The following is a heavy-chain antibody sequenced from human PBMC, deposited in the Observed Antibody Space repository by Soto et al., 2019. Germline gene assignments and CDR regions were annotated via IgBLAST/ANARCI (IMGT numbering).Heavy chain of an antibody. D-gene: IGHD2-2*01. Sequence: PSETLSLTCTVSGGSVSSDSYYWSWIRQPPGKGLEWIGYIYYSGSTNYNPSLKSRVSISLDTSKNQFSLKLSSVTAADTAVYFCARVRDNLVAATYLDYWGQGTLVTVSS. CDR2: IYYSGST. V-gene: IGHV4-61*01. J-gene: IGHJ4*02. CDR1: GGSVSSDSYY. CDR3: ARVRDNLVAATYLDY.